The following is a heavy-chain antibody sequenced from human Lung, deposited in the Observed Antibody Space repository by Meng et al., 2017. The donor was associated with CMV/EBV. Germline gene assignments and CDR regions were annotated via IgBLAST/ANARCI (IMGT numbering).Heavy chain of an antibody. CDR3: AKGSCSNTSCYYDY. Sequence: SXAASGFTFSSYAMSWVRQAPGKGLEWVSAISGSGGSTYYADSVNGRFTISRDNSKNTLYLQMNSLRAEDTAVYYCAKGSCSNTSCYYDYWGQGXLVTVSS. D-gene: IGHD2-2*01. J-gene: IGHJ4*02. CDR1: GFTFSSYA. V-gene: IGHV3-23*01. CDR2: ISGSGGST.